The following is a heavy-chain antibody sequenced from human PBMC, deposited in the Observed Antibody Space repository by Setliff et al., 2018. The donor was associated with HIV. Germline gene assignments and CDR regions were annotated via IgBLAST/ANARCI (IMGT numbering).Heavy chain of an antibody. CDR1: GFSFSEFW. Sequence: SLRLSCAASGFSFSEFWMNWVRQAQGKGLEWVANIKQDGSEKYYVDSVKGRFSISRDNPKNSLYLQMNSLRADDTAVYYCARENDYVWGNYRYSFDYWGQGTLVTVSS. CDR2: IKQDGSEK. V-gene: IGHV3-7*01. J-gene: IGHJ4*02. D-gene: IGHD3-16*02. CDR3: ARENDYVWGNYRYSFDY.